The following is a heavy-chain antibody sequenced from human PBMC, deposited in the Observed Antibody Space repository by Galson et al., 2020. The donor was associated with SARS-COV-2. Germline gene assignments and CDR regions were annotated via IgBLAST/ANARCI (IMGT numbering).Heavy chain of an antibody. D-gene: IGHD1-26*01. CDR1: YY. Sequence: YYWSWIRQPPGKGLEWIGYIYYSGSTNYNPSLKSRVTISVDTSKNQFSLKLSSVTAADTAVYYCARVSGSYYDAFDIWGQGTMVTVSS. V-gene: IGHV4-59*01. CDR3: ARVSGSYYDAFDI. CDR2: IYYSGST. J-gene: IGHJ3*02.